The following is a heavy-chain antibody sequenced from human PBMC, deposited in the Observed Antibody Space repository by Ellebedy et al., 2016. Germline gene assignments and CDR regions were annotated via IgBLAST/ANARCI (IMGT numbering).Heavy chain of an antibody. Sequence: SETLSLTCTVSGGFISSHYWSWIRQHPGKGLEWIGYIYYSGSTNYNPSLNSRVTISLDTSKNQFFLKLSSVTAADTAVYYCARGGEWGGILFDYWGQGTLVTVSS. V-gene: IGHV4-59*11. CDR3: ARGGEWGGILFDY. CDR2: IYYSGST. CDR1: GGFISSHY. J-gene: IGHJ4*02. D-gene: IGHD3-16*01.